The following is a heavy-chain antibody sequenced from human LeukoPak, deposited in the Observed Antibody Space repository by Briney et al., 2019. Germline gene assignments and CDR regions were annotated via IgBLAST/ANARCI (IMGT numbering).Heavy chain of an antibody. CDR2: INPNSGGT. V-gene: IGHV1-2*02. D-gene: IGHD4-23*01. Sequence: ASVKVSCKASGYTFTGYYMHWVRQAPGQGLEWMGWINPNSGGTNYAQKFQGRVTRTRDTSISTAYMELSRLRSDDTAVYYCARDRYGGNFWFDPWGQGTLVTVSS. J-gene: IGHJ5*02. CDR1: GYTFTGYY. CDR3: ARDRYGGNFWFDP.